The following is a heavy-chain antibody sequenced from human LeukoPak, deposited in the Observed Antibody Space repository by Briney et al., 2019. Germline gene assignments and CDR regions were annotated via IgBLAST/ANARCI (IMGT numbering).Heavy chain of an antibody. D-gene: IGHD2-2*01. J-gene: IGHJ3*02. CDR3: EKDVEYQLLSAFDI. Sequence: PGGSLRLSCAASGFTFSSYALNWVRQAPGKGLECVSGISGSGGTTYYADSVKGRFTISRDNSKNTLYLQMSSLRGEDTAAYYCEKDVEYQLLSAFDIWGQGTMVTVS. CDR2: ISGSGGTT. V-gene: IGHV3-23*01. CDR1: GFTFSSYA.